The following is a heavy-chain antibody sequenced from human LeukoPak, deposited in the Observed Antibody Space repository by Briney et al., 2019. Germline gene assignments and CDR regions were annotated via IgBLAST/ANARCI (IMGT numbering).Heavy chain of an antibody. CDR1: GGSISSSSHY. V-gene: IGHV4-39*01. D-gene: IGHD6-13*01. Sequence: PSETLSLTCTVSGGSISSSSHYWGWIRQPPGKGLEWIGSIYQNGGTYYNPSLQSRVTLSVDTSKNQFSLELSSVTAADTAVYYCARRIAAAGVDYFDYWGQGTLVTVSS. J-gene: IGHJ4*02. CDR2: IYQNGGT. CDR3: ARRIAAAGVDYFDY.